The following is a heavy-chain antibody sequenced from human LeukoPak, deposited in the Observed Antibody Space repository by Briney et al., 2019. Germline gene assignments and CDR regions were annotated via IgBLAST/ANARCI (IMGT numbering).Heavy chain of an antibody. D-gene: IGHD5-24*01. Sequence: SETLSLTCTVSGGSISSYYWSWIRQPPGKALEWNGYIYYSGSTKYNPSLKSRVTISVDTSKNQFSLKLNSVTAADTAVYYCARHEVRRDDTSNWFDPWGQGTLVTVSS. CDR3: ARHEVRRDDTSNWFDP. V-gene: IGHV4-59*08. J-gene: IGHJ5*02. CDR1: GGSISSYY. CDR2: IYYSGST.